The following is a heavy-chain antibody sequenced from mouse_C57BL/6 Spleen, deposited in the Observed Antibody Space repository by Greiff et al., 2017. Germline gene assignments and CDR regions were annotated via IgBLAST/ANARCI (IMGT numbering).Heavy chain of an antibody. CDR3: ARSDGYYTFYFDY. V-gene: IGHV5-4*01. Sequence: EVQLQESGGGLVKPGGSLKLSCAASGFTFSSYAMSWVRQTPEKRLEWVATISDGGSYTYYPDNVKGRFTISRDNAKNNLYLQMSHLKSEDTAMYYCARSDGYYTFYFDYWGQGTTLTVSS. CDR1: GFTFSSYA. D-gene: IGHD2-3*01. CDR2: ISDGGSYT. J-gene: IGHJ2*01.